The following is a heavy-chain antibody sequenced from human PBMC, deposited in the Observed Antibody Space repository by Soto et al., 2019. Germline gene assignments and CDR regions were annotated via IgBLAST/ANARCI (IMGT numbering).Heavy chain of an antibody. CDR2: VFHSGIT. CDR1: GASITTANC. CDR3: ARVLRVGFDP. J-gene: IGHJ5*02. V-gene: IGHV4-4*02. Sequence: PSETLSLTCAVSGASITTANCWTWVRRAPGGGLEWLGEVFHSGITYFKASLTSRVTMSVDKTKNDVSLKLTSVTAADSAVYYSARVLRVGFDPWGQGTPVTVSS.